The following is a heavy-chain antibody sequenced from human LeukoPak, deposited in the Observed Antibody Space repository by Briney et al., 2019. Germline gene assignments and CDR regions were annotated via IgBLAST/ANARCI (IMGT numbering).Heavy chain of an antibody. D-gene: IGHD3-22*01. Sequence: ASVKVSCKASGYTFTTYAMHWVRQAPGQRLEWMGWINAGNGNTKYSQKFQARVTITRDTSASTAYMDLSSLRSEDTAVYYCARVGGYFVAFDIWGQGTMVTVSS. V-gene: IGHV1-3*01. J-gene: IGHJ3*02. CDR2: INAGNGNT. CDR1: GYTFTTYA. CDR3: ARVGGYFVAFDI.